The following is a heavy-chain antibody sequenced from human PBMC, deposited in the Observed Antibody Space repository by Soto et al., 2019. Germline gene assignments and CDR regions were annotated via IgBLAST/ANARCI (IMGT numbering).Heavy chain of an antibody. J-gene: IGHJ4*02. CDR1: GYTVTDYY. Sequence: QVQLVQSGTEVKKPGASVKVSCKASGYTVTDYYIHWVRQAPGQGLEWMGWIDPRSGATTYAQNFQDRVTMTRDTSISTAYMDLSRLTSDDTALYYCARDDYGIYPYWGQGTLVTVSS. D-gene: IGHD1-26*01. CDR3: ARDDYGIYPY. V-gene: IGHV1-2*02. CDR2: IDPRSGAT.